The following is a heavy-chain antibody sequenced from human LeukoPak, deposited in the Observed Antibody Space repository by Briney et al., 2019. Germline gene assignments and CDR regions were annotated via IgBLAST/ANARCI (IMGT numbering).Heavy chain of an antibody. CDR1: GFTFSIYA. CDR2: ISGSGGST. CDR3: AKGADSSSFDY. D-gene: IGHD6-13*01. Sequence: GGSLRLSCAASGFTFSIYAMSWVRQAPGKGLEWVSAISGSGGSTYYADSVKGRFTISRDNSKNTLYLQMNRQRAEDTAVYYCAKGADSSSFDYWGQGTLVTVSS. J-gene: IGHJ4*02. V-gene: IGHV3-23*01.